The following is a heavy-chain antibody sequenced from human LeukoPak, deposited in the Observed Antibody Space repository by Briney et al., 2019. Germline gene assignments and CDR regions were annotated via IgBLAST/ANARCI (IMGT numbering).Heavy chain of an antibody. Sequence: SETLSLTCTVSGGSISSGGYYWSWIRQHPGKGLEWIGYIYYSGSTYYNPSLKSRVTISVDTSKNQFSLKLSSVTAADTAVYYCARTDILTGYTSGWFDPWGQGTLVTVSS. CDR3: ARTDILTGYTSGWFDP. D-gene: IGHD3-9*01. CDR1: GGSISSGGYY. CDR2: IYYSGST. J-gene: IGHJ5*02. V-gene: IGHV4-31*03.